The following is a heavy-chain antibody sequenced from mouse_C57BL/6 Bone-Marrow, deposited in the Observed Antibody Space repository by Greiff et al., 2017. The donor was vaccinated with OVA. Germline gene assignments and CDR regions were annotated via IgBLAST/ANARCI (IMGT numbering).Heavy chain of an antibody. Sequence: EVQWVESGGGLVKPGGSLKLSCAASGFTFSSYAMSWVRQTPEKRLEWVATISDGGSYTYYPDNVKGRFTISRDNAKNNLYLQMSHLKSEDTAMYYCAREVDWYFDVWGTGTTVTVSS. CDR2: ISDGGSYT. V-gene: IGHV5-4*01. J-gene: IGHJ1*03. CDR3: AREVDWYFDV. D-gene: IGHD1-1*01. CDR1: GFTFSSYA.